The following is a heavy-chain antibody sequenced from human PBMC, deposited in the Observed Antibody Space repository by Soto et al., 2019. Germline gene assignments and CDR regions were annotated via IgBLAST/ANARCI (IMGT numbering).Heavy chain of an antibody. Sequence: QVQLQESGPGLVRPSGTPSLTCAVSGASISSTTSGNWWSWVRQPPGKGLEWIGEIYHSGSTNYNPSLKSRVTMSVDKSKNQFSLRLSSVTAADTAVYYCARMVGATLVDFWGQGTLVTVSS. D-gene: IGHD1-26*01. V-gene: IGHV4-4*02. CDR3: ARMVGATLVDF. CDR1: GASISSTTSGNW. CDR2: IYHSGST. J-gene: IGHJ4*02.